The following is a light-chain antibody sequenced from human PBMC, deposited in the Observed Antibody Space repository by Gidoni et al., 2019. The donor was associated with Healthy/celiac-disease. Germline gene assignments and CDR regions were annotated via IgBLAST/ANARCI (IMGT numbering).Light chain of an antibody. Sequence: QSALTQPSSVSGSPGHSITISCTGTSSDVGSYNLVPWYQQHPGKAPKLVMYEGSKRPSGVSTRFSGSKSGNTASLTISGLQAEDEADYYCCSYAGSRDVVFGGGTKLTVL. J-gene: IGLJ2*01. CDR2: EGS. CDR3: CSYAGSRDVV. V-gene: IGLV2-23*01. CDR1: SSDVGSYNL.